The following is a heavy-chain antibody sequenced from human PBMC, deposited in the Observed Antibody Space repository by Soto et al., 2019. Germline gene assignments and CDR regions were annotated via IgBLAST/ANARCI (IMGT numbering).Heavy chain of an antibody. CDR3: ARGWTAAAGFYYYYYGMDV. CDR2: IYYSGST. CDR1: GGSISSGGYY. Sequence: PSETLSLTCTVSGGSISSGGYYWSWILQHPGKGLEWIGYIYYSGSTYYNPSLKSRVTISVDTSKNQFSLKLSSVTAADTAVYYCARGWTAAAGFYYYYYGMDVWGQGATVTVSS. J-gene: IGHJ6*02. D-gene: IGHD6-13*01. V-gene: IGHV4-31*03.